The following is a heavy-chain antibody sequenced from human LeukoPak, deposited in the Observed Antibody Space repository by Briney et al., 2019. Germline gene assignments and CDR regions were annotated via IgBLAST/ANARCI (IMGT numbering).Heavy chain of an antibody. Sequence: SQTLSLTCTVSGGSISSGGYYWSWIRQHPGKGLEWIGYIYYSGGTYYNPSLKSRVTISVDTSKNQFSLKLSSVTAADTAVYYCARGSTYYYDSSGWSWGQGTLVTVSS. V-gene: IGHV4-31*03. D-gene: IGHD3-22*01. CDR2: IYYSGGT. J-gene: IGHJ5*02. CDR3: ARGSTYYYDSSGWS. CDR1: GGSISSGGYY.